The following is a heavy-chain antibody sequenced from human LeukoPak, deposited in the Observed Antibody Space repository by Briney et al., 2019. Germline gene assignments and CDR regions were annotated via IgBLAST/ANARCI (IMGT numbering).Heavy chain of an antibody. Sequence: GGSLRLSCAASGVNFRSYWMHWVRQTPGKGLVWVSQINSDGSSSSYADSVKGRFSISRDNAQNMVYLHMNSLTAEDAAVYYCTRDPADHFGSYPDYWGQGTLVTVSS. J-gene: IGHJ4*02. V-gene: IGHV3-74*01. CDR2: INSDGSSS. D-gene: IGHD1-26*01. CDR1: GVNFRSYW. CDR3: TRDPADHFGSYPDY.